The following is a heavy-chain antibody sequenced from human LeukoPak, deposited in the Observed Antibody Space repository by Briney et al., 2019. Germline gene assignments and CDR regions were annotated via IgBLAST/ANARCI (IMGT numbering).Heavy chain of an antibody. D-gene: IGHD3-3*01. J-gene: IGHJ3*02. V-gene: IGHV1-2*02. CDR3: ARSDVLRFLEWSLDAFDI. CDR2: TNPNSGGT. Sequence: GASVKVSCKASGYTFTGYYMHWVRQAPGQGLEWMGWTNPNSGGTNYAQKFQGRVTMTRDTSISTAYMELSRLRSDDTAVYYCARSDVLRFLEWSLDAFDIWGQGTMVTVSS. CDR1: GYTFTGYY.